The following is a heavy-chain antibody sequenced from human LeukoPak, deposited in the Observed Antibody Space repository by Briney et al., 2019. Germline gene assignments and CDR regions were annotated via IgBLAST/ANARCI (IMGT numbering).Heavy chain of an antibody. CDR3: ANMRIAAAGYNWFDP. D-gene: IGHD6-13*01. J-gene: IGHJ5*02. CDR1: GFTFSSYG. V-gene: IGHV3-23*01. Sequence: PGGSLRLSCAASGFTFSSYGMSWVRQAPGKGLEWVSAISGSGGSTYYADSVKGRFTISRDNSKNTLYLQMNSLRAEDTAVYYCANMRIAAAGYNWFDPWGQGTLVTVSS. CDR2: ISGSGGST.